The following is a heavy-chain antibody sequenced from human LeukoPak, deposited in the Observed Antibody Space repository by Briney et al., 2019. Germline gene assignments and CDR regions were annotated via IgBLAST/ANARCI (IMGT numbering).Heavy chain of an antibody. J-gene: IGHJ6*02. CDR2: IKRKTDGGTI. V-gene: IGHV3-15*01. CDR1: GFTFSNAW. Sequence: GGSLRLSCAASGFTFSNAWMSWVRQVPGKGLEWVGRIKRKTDGGTIDYGAAVKGRFTISRDDSKNTLYLQMDSLKSEDTAVYCCTTYDYGDYYFFYGMDVWGQGTTVTVSS. CDR3: TTYDYGDYYFFYGMDV. D-gene: IGHD4-17*01.